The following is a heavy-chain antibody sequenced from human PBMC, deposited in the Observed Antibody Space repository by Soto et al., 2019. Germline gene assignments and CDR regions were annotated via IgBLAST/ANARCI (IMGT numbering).Heavy chain of an antibody. V-gene: IGHV4-34*01. J-gene: IGHJ4*02. CDR2: INHSGST. CDR3: AREVGATLFDY. CDR1: GGSFSGYY. Sequence: PSETLSLTCAVYGGSFSGYYWSWIRQPPGKGLEWIGEINHSGSTNYNPSLKSRVTMSVDTSKNQFSLKLSSVTAADTAVYYCAREVGATLFDYWGQGTLVTVSS. D-gene: IGHD1-26*01.